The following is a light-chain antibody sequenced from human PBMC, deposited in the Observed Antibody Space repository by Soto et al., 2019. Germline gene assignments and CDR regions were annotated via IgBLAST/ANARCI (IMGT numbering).Light chain of an antibody. V-gene: IGKV3-20*01. CDR2: GAS. J-gene: IGKJ5*01. CDR3: QQYGSSGT. CDR1: QSVSTNY. Sequence: EIVVTQSACTLSLSPGERATLSCRASQSVSTNYLAWYQQKPGQAPRLLISGASNRATGIPDRFSGSGSGTDFTLTISRLEPEDFAVYYCQQYGSSGTFGQGT.